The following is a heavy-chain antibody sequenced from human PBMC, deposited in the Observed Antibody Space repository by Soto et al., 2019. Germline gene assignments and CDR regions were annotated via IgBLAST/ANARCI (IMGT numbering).Heavy chain of an antibody. CDR2: INPSGGST. Sequence: ASVKVSCKASGYTFTSYYMHWVRQAPGQGLEWMGIINPSGGSTSYAQKFQGRVTMTRDTSTSTVYMELSSLRSEDTAVYYCARDVSRSDYDYVWGSYRSYTFDYWGQGTLVTVSS. J-gene: IGHJ4*02. D-gene: IGHD3-16*02. V-gene: IGHV1-46*01. CDR1: GYTFTSYY. CDR3: ARDVSRSDYDYVWGSYRSYTFDY.